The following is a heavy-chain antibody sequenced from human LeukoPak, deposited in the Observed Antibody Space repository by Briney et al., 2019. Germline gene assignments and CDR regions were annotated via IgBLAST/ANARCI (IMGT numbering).Heavy chain of an antibody. CDR2: IYTSRST. V-gene: IGHV4-4*07. Sequence: PSETLSLTCTVSGGSISSYYWSWIRQPAGKGLEWIGRIYTSRSTNYNPSLKSQVTLSVDTSKNQFSLKLSSVTAADTAVYYCARTRDSRAYYFDYWGQGTLVTVSS. D-gene: IGHD2-21*01. CDR3: ARTRDSRAYYFDY. CDR1: GGSISSYY. J-gene: IGHJ4*02.